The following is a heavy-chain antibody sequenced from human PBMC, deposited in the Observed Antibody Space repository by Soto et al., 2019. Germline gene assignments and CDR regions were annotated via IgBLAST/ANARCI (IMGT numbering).Heavy chain of an antibody. V-gene: IGHV4-34*01. D-gene: IGHD3-3*01. Sequence: SETLSLTCAVYGGSFSGYYWSWIRQPPGKGLEWIGEINHSGSTNYNPSLKSRVTISVDTSKNQFSLKLSSVTAADTAVYYCARETKTWSGYYTGYYYYYMDVWGKGTTVTVSS. CDR2: INHSGST. CDR1: GGSFSGYY. J-gene: IGHJ6*03. CDR3: ARETKTWSGYYTGYYYYYMDV.